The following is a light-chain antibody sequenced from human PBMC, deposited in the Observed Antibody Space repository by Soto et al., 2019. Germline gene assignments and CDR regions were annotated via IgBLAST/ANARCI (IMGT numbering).Light chain of an antibody. V-gene: IGLV2-8*01. Sequence: QSALTQPPSASGSPGQSVTISCTGTSSDVGGYNYVSWYQQHPGKAPKLMISEVSKRPSGVPDRFSGSKSVNTASLTVSGLQAEDEADYYCSLFAGNHNLVFGGGTKVIVL. CDR2: EVS. J-gene: IGLJ2*01. CDR3: SLFAGNHNLV. CDR1: SSDVGGYNY.